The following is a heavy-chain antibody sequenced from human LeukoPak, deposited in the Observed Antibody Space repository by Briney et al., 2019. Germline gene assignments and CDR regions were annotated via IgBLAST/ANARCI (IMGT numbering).Heavy chain of an antibody. CDR2: IYTSGST. D-gene: IGHD3-10*01. J-gene: IGHJ4*02. CDR1: GASISSYY. V-gene: IGHV4-4*07. CDR3: ASMRVRGVIITGAIDY. Sequence: SETLSLTCIVSGASISSYYWSWIRQPAGKGLEWIGRIYTSGSTNYNPSLKSRVTISVDTSKNQFSLKLSSVTAADTAVYYCASMRVRGVIITGAIDYWGQGTLVTVSS.